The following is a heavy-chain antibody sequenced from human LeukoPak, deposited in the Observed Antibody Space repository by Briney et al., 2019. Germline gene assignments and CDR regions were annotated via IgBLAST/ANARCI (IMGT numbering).Heavy chain of an antibody. D-gene: IGHD6-13*01. V-gene: IGHV1-18*01. CDR3: ARGLPIPSRSWYPFDP. CDR1: GYIFFNYG. Sequence: VASVTVSCKASGYIFFNYGINWVRQAPGQSLEWMGWISPNNGNTDFAQNFQDRVTMTTDASTSTVYMELRSLRSDDTAMYYCARGLPIPSRSWYPFDPWGQGTLVTVSS. CDR2: ISPNNGNT. J-gene: IGHJ5*02.